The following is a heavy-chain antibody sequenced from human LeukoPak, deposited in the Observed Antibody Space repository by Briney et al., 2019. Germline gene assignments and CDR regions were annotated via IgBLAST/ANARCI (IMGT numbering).Heavy chain of an antibody. CDR3: ARDARVAAAVSSPIDY. CDR1: GGTFSSYA. J-gene: IGHJ4*02. Sequence: ASVKVSCKASGGTFSSYAISWVRQAPGQGLEWMGRIIPILCIANYAQKFQGRVTITADKSTSTAYMELSSLRSEDTAVYYCARDARVAAAVSSPIDYWGQGTLVTVSS. V-gene: IGHV1-69*04. D-gene: IGHD6-13*01. CDR2: IIPILCIA.